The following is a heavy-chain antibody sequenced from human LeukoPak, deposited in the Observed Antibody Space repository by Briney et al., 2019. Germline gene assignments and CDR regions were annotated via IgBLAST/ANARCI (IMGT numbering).Heavy chain of an antibody. V-gene: IGHV3-23*01. Sequence: GGSLRLSCAGSGFTFSSYAMSWVRQAPGKGLEWVSAISGSGGSTYYADSVKGRFTISRDNSKNTLYLQMNSLRAEGTAVYYCAKDRRYSSGWYSYYFDYWGQGTLVTVSS. D-gene: IGHD6-19*01. J-gene: IGHJ4*02. CDR3: AKDRRYSSGWYSYYFDY. CDR2: ISGSGGST. CDR1: GFTFSSYA.